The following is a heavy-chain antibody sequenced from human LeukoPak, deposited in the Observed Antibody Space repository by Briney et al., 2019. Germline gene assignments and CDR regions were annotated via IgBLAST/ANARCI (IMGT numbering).Heavy chain of an antibody. CDR3: ARAPASYGSGSYYPFDY. J-gene: IGHJ4*02. CDR2: IYYSGST. V-gene: IGHV4-4*02. CDR1: GGSISSSNW. Sequence: SETLSLTCAVSGGSISSSNWWSWVRQPPGKGLEWIGSIYYSGSTYYNPSLKSRVTISVDTSKNQFSLKRSSVTAADTAVYYCARAPASYGSGSYYPFDYWGQGTLVTVSS. D-gene: IGHD3-10*01.